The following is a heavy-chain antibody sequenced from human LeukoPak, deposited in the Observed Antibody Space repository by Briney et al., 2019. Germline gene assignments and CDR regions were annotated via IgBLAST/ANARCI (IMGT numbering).Heavy chain of an antibody. CDR2: ISWDGGST. J-gene: IGHJ4*02. D-gene: IGHD3-9*01. V-gene: IGHV3-43D*03. CDR3: ARGPFYDIPSSRDYFDY. CDR1: GFTFDYYA. Sequence: GVSLRLSCSASGFTFDYYAMHWVRQAPGKGLEWVSLISWDGGSTYYADSVKGRFTIYRDNSKNSLYLQMNSLRAEDTALYYCARGPFYDIPSSRDYFDYWGQGTVVTVSS.